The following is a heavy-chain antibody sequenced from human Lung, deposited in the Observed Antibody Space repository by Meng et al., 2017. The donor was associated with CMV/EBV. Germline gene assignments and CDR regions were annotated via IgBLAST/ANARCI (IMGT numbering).Heavy chain of an antibody. CDR2: IYYSGST. CDR3: ARHAGFGELWDAFAI. V-gene: IGHV4-39*01. D-gene: IGHD3-10*01. J-gene: IGHJ3*02. CDR1: GGSISSSSYY. Sequence: SXTLSLXCTVSGGSISSSSYYWGWIRQPPGKGLEWIGSIYYSGSTYYNPSLKSRVTISVDTSKNQFSLKLSSVTAADTAVYYCARHAGFGELWDAFAIWGQGTMVTVSS.